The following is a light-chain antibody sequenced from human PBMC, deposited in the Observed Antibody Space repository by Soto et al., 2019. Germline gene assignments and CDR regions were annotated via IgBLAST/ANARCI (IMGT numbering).Light chain of an antibody. Sequence: QPVLTQSPSASASLGASVKLTCTLSSGHSNYAIAWHQQQPGKGPRYLMRIDSDGTHSQGDGIPDRFSGSSSGTERYLAISRLQPEDEADYYCQTWGTAIVVFGRGTKVTAL. CDR1: SGHSNYA. J-gene: IGLJ3*02. CDR3: QTWGTAIVV. V-gene: IGLV4-69*02. CDR2: IDSDGTH.